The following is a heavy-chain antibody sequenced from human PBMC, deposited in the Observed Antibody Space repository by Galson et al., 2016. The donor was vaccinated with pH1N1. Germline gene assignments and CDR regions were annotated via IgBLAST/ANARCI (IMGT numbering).Heavy chain of an antibody. CDR2: ISGGGDST. D-gene: IGHD3-22*01. Sequence: SLRLSCAVSGFTISIFGMSWVRQTPGKGLEWVSAISGGGDSTYHADSVKGRFTISRDNSKNTLFLQMSSLRAEDTAIYYCAKHDGSGYYYSRRLSWGQGTLVTVSS. CDR1: GFTISIFG. V-gene: IGHV3-23*01. CDR3: AKHDGSGYYYSRRLS. J-gene: IGHJ5*02.